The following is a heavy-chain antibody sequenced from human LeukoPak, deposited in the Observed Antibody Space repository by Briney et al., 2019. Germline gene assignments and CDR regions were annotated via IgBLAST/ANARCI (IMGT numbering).Heavy chain of an antibody. CDR3: ANALEYGSGTYYYYYYYMDV. CDR1: GFTFSSYA. Sequence: GGSLRLSCAASGFTFSSYAMSWVRQAPGKGLEWVSAISGSGGSTSYADSVKGRFTISRDNSKNTLYLQMNSLRAEDTAVYYCANALEYGSGTYYYYYYYMDVWGKGTTVTVSS. J-gene: IGHJ6*03. CDR2: ISGSGGST. V-gene: IGHV3-23*01. D-gene: IGHD3-10*01.